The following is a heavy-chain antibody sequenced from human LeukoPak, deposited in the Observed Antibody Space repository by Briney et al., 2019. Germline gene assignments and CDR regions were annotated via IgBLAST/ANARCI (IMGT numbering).Heavy chain of an antibody. CDR2: IYYSGST. CDR1: GGSISRYY. J-gene: IGHJ4*02. D-gene: IGHD3-22*01. CDR3: ARGPLPDYYDSSGSLDY. V-gene: IGHV4-59*01. Sequence: PSETLSLTCTVSGGSISRYYWSWIRQPPGKGLECIGYIYYSGSTNYNPSLKSRVTISVDASKNQYSLKLSSVTAADTAVYYCARGPLPDYYDSSGSLDYWGQGTLVTVSS.